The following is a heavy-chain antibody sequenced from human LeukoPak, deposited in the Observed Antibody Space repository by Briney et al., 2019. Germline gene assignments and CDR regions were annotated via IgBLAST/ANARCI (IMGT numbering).Heavy chain of an antibody. CDR1: GESFSGYF. J-gene: IGHJ4*02. CDR3: ARKSGYARDY. D-gene: IGHD5-12*01. CDR2: INHSGSTS. Sequence: SETLSLTCAVYGESFSGYFWDWIRQPPGKGLEWIGEINHSGSTSNHNPSLKSRVTMSVDTSKNQFSLKLSSVTAADTAVYYCARKSGYARDYWGQGNLVTVSS. V-gene: IGHV4-34*01.